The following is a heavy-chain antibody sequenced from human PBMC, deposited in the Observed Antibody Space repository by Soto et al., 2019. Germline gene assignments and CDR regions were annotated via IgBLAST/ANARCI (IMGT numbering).Heavy chain of an antibody. Sequence: SETLSLTCTVSGGSISSYYWSWIRQPPGKGLEWIGYIYYSGSTNYNPSLKSRVTISVDTSKNQFSLKLSSVTAADTAVYYCARDPGCGWYAPLSYYYYYGMDVWGQGTTVTVSS. J-gene: IGHJ6*02. D-gene: IGHD6-19*01. CDR2: IYYSGST. CDR3: ARDPGCGWYAPLSYYYYYGMDV. CDR1: GGSISSYY. V-gene: IGHV4-59*01.